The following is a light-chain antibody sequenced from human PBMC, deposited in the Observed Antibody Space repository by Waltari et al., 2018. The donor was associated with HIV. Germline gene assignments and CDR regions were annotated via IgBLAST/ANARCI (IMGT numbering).Light chain of an antibody. Sequence: DIQMTQSPSSLSASVGDRVTITCRASQSISSYLNWYQQKPGKAPKLLIYAASGLQSGVPSTFSGSGSGVEFNFTIAALETEDSALFYCQQSHKTPLTFGGGTRIEIK. CDR3: QQSHKTPLT. CDR2: AAS. J-gene: IGKJ5*01. V-gene: IGKV1-39*01. CDR1: QSISSY.